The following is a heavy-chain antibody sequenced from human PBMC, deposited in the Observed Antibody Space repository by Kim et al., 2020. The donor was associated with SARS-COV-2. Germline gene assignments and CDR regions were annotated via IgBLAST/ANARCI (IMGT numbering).Heavy chain of an antibody. D-gene: IGHD3-22*01. Sequence: SETLSLTCTVSGGSVSSGSYYWSWIRQPPGKGLEWIGYIYYSGSTNYNPSLKSRVTISVDTSKNQFSLKLSSVTAADTAVYYCARGPHYYDSSGYPSPFDYGGQGTLVTVSS. J-gene: IGHJ4*02. CDR2: IYYSGST. CDR3: ARGPHYYDSSGYPSPFDY. V-gene: IGHV4-61*01. CDR1: GGSVSSGSYY.